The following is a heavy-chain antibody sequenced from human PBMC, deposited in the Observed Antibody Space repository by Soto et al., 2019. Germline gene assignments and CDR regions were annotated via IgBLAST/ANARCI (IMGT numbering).Heavy chain of an antibody. CDR1: GFTFSSYG. CDR2: ISSSSSYI. Sequence: PGGSLRLSCAASGFTFSSYGMNWVRQAPGKGLEWVSSISSSSSYIYYADSVKGRFTISRDNAKNSLYLQMNSLRAEDTAVYYCGRGGGTTVTSPAFWGQGTLVTVSS. D-gene: IGHD4-17*01. V-gene: IGHV3-21*01. CDR3: GRGGGTTVTSPAF. J-gene: IGHJ4*02.